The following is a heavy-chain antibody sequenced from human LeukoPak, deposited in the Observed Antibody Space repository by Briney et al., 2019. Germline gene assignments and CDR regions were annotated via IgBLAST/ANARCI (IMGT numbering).Heavy chain of an antibody. J-gene: IGHJ5*02. CDR1: GYTFTAYE. CDR2: MNPNSGNT. CDR3: ARGGARSFAA. D-gene: IGHD1-26*01. Sequence: ASVTVSCRTSGYTFTAYEIHWVRQATAQGLEWMGWMNPNSGNTGYEQKFQGRVTMTRDTSMTTAHMELSSLRFEDTGTYYCARGGARSFAAWGQRTLVTVSS. V-gene: IGHV1-8*01.